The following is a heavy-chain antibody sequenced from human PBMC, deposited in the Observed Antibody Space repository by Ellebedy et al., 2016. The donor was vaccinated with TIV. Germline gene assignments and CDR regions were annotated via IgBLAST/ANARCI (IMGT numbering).Heavy chain of an antibody. CDR1: GFTFSHYY. Sequence: GESLKISCAASGFTFSHYYMTWVRQAPGKGLEWVANIDQNGGDKSYVDSVKGRFTISRDNAKNSLFLQMNSLRVEDTAVYYCARETPNRAFDIWGQGTMVTVSS. CDR2: IDQNGGDK. V-gene: IGHV3-7*01. D-gene: IGHD1-14*01. J-gene: IGHJ3*02. CDR3: ARETPNRAFDI.